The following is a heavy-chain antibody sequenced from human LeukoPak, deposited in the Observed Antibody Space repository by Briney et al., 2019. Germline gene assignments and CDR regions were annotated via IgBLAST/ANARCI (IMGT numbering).Heavy chain of an antibody. D-gene: IGHD3-22*01. CDR3: ARLRSNSYYDSSGPFDY. J-gene: IGHJ4*02. Sequence: GESLKISCKGSGYSFTSYWIGWVRQMPGKGLERMGIIYPGDSDTRYSPSFQGQVTISADKSISTAYLQWSSLKASDTAMYYCARLRSNSYYDSSGPFDYWGQGTLVTVSS. CDR1: GYSFTSYW. CDR2: IYPGDSDT. V-gene: IGHV5-51*01.